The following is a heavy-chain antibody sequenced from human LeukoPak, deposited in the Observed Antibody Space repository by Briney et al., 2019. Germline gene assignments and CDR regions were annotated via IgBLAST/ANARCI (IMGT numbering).Heavy chain of an antibody. J-gene: IGHJ4*02. Sequence: GGSLRLSCAASGFTFSSNWMSWVRQAPGKGLKWVANIKQDGSEKYYVDSVKGRFTISRDNAKNSLYLQMNSLRAEDTAVYYCARDLTRYYYGSGSYHTPFDYWGQGTLVTVSS. CDR3: ARDLTRYYYGSGSYHTPFDY. V-gene: IGHV3-7*03. D-gene: IGHD3-10*01. CDR1: GFTFSSNW. CDR2: IKQDGSEK.